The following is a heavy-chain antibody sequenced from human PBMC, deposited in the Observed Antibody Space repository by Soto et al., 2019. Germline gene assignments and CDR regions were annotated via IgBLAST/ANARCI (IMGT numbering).Heavy chain of an antibody. J-gene: IGHJ4*02. CDR2: IYYSGST. CDR1: GGSISSYY. Sequence: SETLSLTCTVSGGSISSYYWSWIRQPPGKGLEWIGYIYYSGSTNYNPSLKSRVTISVDTSKNQFSLKLSPVTAADTAVYYCARHQPRYWSSTSCPEKYYFDYWGQGTRVTVSS. CDR3: ARHQPRYWSSTSCPEKYYFDY. V-gene: IGHV4-59*08. D-gene: IGHD2-2*01.